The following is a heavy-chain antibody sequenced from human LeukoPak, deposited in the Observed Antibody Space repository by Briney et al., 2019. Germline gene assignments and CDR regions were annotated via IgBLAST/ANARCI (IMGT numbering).Heavy chain of an antibody. D-gene: IGHD4-17*01. J-gene: IGHJ4*02. CDR1: GFTFSNYG. V-gene: IGHV3-30*03. CDR3: ARRYGDYVGSFEY. Sequence: GGSLRLSCAASGFTFSNYGMHWVRQAPGKGLEWVAVISYDGTNKYYADSVKGRFTISRDNSKNTLYLQMNSLRAEDTAVYYCARRYGDYVGSFEYWGQGTLVTVSS. CDR2: ISYDGTNK.